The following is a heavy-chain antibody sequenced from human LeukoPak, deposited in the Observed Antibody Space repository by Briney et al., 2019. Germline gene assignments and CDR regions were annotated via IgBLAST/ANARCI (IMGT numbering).Heavy chain of an antibody. CDR1: GGTFSSYA. CDR3: ASAYTMIATQGAFDI. J-gene: IGHJ3*02. V-gene: IGHV1-69*01. D-gene: IGHD3-22*01. CDR2: IIPIFGTA. Sequence: ASVKVSCEASGGTFSSYAISWVRQAPGQGLEWMGGIIPIFGTANYAQKFQGRVTITADESTSTAYMELSSLRSEDTAVYYCASAYTMIATQGAFDIWGQGTMVTVSS.